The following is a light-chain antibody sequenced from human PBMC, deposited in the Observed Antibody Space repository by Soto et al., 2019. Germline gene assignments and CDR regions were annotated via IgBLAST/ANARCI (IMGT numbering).Light chain of an antibody. CDR3: ASWDDRLNGPV. Sequence: QSVLTQPPSASGTPGQRVTISCSGSSSNVGGNPVNWYQHVPTTAPKLLIYTNTQRPSGVPDRFSGSKSGTSASLAISGLQSEDEADYYCASWDDRLNGPVFGTGTKVTV. J-gene: IGLJ1*01. CDR2: TNT. V-gene: IGLV1-44*01. CDR1: SSNVGGNP.